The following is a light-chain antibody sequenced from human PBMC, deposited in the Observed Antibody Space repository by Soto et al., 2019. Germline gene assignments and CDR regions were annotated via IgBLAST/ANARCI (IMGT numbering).Light chain of an antibody. V-gene: IGLV1-44*01. J-gene: IGLJ2*01. CDR2: SDN. Sequence: QSVLTQPPSASGTPGQRVTISCSGSSSNIGSNTVNWYQQLPGTAPKLLIYSDNQRPSGVPDRFSVSKSGTSVSLAISGLQTDYEDDDYCAAWDDSLNGLVFGGGTKLTVL. CDR1: SSNIGSNT. CDR3: AAWDDSLNGLV.